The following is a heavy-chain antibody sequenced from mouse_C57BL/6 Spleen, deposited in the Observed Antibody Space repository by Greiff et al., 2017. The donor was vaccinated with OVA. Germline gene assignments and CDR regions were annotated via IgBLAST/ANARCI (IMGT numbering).Heavy chain of an antibody. CDR1: GYSITSGYY. D-gene: IGHD2-4*01. J-gene: IGHJ4*01. V-gene: IGHV3-6*01. CDR3: ARDWDYGYAMDY. Sequence: ESGPGLVKPSQSLSLTCSVTGYSITSGYYWNWIRQFPGNKLEWMGYISYDGSNNYNPSLKNRISITRDTSKNQFFLKLNSVTTEDTATYYCARDWDYGYAMDYWGQGTSVTVSS. CDR2: ISYDGSN.